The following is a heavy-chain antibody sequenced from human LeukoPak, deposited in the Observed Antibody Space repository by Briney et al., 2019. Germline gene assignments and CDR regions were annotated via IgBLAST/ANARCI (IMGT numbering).Heavy chain of an antibody. J-gene: IGHJ4*02. V-gene: IGHV3-30*01. Sequence: GGSLRLSCAASGFTFSSYAMHWFRQAPGKGLEWVAVISYDGSNKYYADSVKGRFTISRDNSKNTLYLQMNSLRAEYTAVYYCARAPRLYSSSSGFFFDYWGQGTLVTVSS. CDR3: ARAPRLYSSSSGFFFDY. CDR2: ISYDGSNK. CDR1: GFTFSSYA. D-gene: IGHD6-6*01.